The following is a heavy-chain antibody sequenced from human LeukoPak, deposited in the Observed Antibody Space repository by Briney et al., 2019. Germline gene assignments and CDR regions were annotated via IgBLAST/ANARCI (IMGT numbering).Heavy chain of an antibody. CDR1: GGTFSSYA. Sequence: SVKVSCKASGGTFSSYAISWVRQAPGQGLEWVGRIIPIFGTANYAQKFQGRVTITTDESTSTAYMELSSLRSEDTAVYYCARDQESGYDPYYFDYWGQGTLVTVSS. J-gene: IGHJ4*02. D-gene: IGHD5-12*01. V-gene: IGHV1-69*05. CDR3: ARDQESGYDPYYFDY. CDR2: IIPIFGTA.